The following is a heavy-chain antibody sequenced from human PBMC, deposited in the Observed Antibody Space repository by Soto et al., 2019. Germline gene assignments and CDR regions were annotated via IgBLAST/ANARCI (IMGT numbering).Heavy chain of an antibody. Sequence: QVQLVESRGGVVQPGRSLRLSCAASGFTFSSYGMHWVRQAPGKGLEWVAVIWYDGSNKYYADSVKGRFTISRDNSKTTLYLQMNSLRAEDTAVYYCARGGDYYYGMDVWGQGTTVTVSS. CDR2: IWYDGSNK. V-gene: IGHV3-33*01. CDR1: GFTFSSYG. CDR3: ARGGDYYYGMDV. J-gene: IGHJ6*02.